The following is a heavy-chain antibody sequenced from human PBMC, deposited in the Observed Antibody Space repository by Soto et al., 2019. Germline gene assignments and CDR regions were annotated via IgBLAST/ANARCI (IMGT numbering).Heavy chain of an antibody. CDR1: GGSISSGDYY. D-gene: IGHD3-10*01. CDR2: IYYSGST. V-gene: IGHV4-30-4*01. Sequence: SETLSLTCTVSGGSISSGDYYWSWIRQPPGKGLEWIGYIYYSGSTYYNPSLKSRVTISVDTSKNQFSLKLSSVTAADTAVYYCARYGRITMVRGVIFDYWGQGTLVTVSS. CDR3: ARYGRITMVRGVIFDY. J-gene: IGHJ4*02.